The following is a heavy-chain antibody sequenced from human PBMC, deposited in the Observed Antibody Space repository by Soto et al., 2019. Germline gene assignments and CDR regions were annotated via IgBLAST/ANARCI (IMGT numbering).Heavy chain of an antibody. D-gene: IGHD3-10*01. Sequence: LRLSCATSKFTFSDHYMTWIRQAPGKGLEWVSYISQSGTTIHYADSVKGRFTVSRDNAQKSLYLQMNSLRAEDTAVYYCAGDPYYYASYYWGQGTLVTVS. CDR1: KFTFSDHY. V-gene: IGHV3-11*01. CDR3: AGDPYYYASYY. J-gene: IGHJ4*02. CDR2: ISQSGTTI.